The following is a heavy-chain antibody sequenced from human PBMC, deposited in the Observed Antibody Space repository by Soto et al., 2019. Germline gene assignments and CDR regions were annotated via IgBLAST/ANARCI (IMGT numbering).Heavy chain of an antibody. CDR2: ISSSGDST. D-gene: IGHD1-7*01. J-gene: IGHJ3*02. Sequence: GGSLRLSCVASGFTFSPYAMSWVRQAPGKDLEWVSGISSSGDSTYYADYVKGRFTISRDNSKNMLYLQMSSLRADDTALYYCAKDPNGNYVGAFDMRGHGTMVTVSS. V-gene: IGHV3-23*01. CDR3: AKDPNGNYVGAFDM. CDR1: GFTFSPYA.